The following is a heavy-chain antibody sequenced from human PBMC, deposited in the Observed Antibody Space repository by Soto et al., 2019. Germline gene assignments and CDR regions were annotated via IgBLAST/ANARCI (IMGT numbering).Heavy chain of an antibody. CDR3: AREYSDYPSYGMDV. Sequence: APVKVSCKASGYTFTSYGISWVRQAPGQGLEWMGWISAYNGNTNYAQKLQGRVTMTTDTSTSTAYMELSSLRSEDTAVYYCAREYSDYPSYGMDVWGQGTTVTVSS. CDR2: ISAYNGNT. D-gene: IGHD5-12*01. V-gene: IGHV1-18*04. CDR1: GYTFTSYG. J-gene: IGHJ6*02.